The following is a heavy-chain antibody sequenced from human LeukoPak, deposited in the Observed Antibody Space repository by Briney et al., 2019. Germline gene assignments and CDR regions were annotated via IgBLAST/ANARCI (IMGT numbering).Heavy chain of an antibody. D-gene: IGHD3-16*01. Sequence: SETLSLTCAVYGGSFSGYYWSWIRQPPGKGLEWIGEINHSGSTNYNPSLKSRVTISVDTSKNQFSLKLSSVTAADTAVYYCARVKVSATRFGGNYFDYWGQGTLVTVSS. J-gene: IGHJ4*02. CDR2: INHSGST. CDR3: ARVKVSATRFGGNYFDY. CDR1: GGSFSGYY. V-gene: IGHV4-34*01.